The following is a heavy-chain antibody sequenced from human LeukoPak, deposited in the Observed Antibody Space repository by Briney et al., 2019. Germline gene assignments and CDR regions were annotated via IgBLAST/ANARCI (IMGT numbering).Heavy chain of an antibody. J-gene: IGHJ4*02. D-gene: IGHD1-26*01. CDR3: ARAGGPGTVDY. CDR2: INHDGRET. V-gene: IGHV3-7*03. Sequence: GGSPRLSCEASGFTFSDYWMSWVRQAPGRGLEWVANINHDGRETYYVDSVKGRFTISRDNAKNSLFLQMNSLRVEDTAVYYCARAGGPGTVDYWGQGTLLTVSS. CDR1: GFTFSDYW.